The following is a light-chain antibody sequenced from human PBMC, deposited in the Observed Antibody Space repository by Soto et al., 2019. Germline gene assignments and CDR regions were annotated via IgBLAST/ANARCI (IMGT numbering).Light chain of an antibody. CDR1: SSDVGGSNL. V-gene: IGLV2-11*01. CDR3: CSYAGNSLWV. CDR2: DAI. J-gene: IGLJ3*02. Sequence: QSVLTQPRSVSGSRGQSVTISCTGTSSDVGGSNLVSWYQQHAGRAPKLVIYDAIKRPSGVPDRFSGSKSGNTASLTISGLQVEDEADYYCCSYAGNSLWVFGGGTQLSVL.